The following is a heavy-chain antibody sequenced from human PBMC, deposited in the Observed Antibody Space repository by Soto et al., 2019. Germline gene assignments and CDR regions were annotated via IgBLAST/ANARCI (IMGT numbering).Heavy chain of an antibody. D-gene: IGHD3-22*01. V-gene: IGHV1-18*04. Sequence: GASVKVSCKASGYTFTNYGITWVRQAPGRGLEWMGWSSTYNSNTNYAQRFRGRVTMTTDRGTSTGYMELRSLTSEDTAVYFCARRYDSSGSLFDLWGQGTLVTVSS. CDR1: GYTFTNYG. CDR3: ARRYDSSGSLFDL. J-gene: IGHJ4*02. CDR2: SSTYNSNT.